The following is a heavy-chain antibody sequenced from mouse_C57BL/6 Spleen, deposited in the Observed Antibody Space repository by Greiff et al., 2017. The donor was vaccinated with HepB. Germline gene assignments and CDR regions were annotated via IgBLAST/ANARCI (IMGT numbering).Heavy chain of an antibody. CDR1: GYTFTSYW. J-gene: IGHJ2*01. V-gene: IGHV1-64*01. CDR3: ARRTLYDYDPYFDY. Sequence: QVQLKQPGAELVKPGASVKLSCKASGYTFTSYWMHWVKQRPGQGLEWIGMIHPNSGSTNYNEKFKSKATLTVDKSSSTAYMQLSSLTSEDSAVYYCARRTLYDYDPYFDYWGQGTTLTVSS. D-gene: IGHD2-4*01. CDR2: IHPNSGST.